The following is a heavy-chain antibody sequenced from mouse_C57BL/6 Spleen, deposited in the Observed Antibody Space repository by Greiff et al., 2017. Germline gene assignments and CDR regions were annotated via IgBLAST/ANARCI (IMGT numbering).Heavy chain of an antibody. Sequence: VKLVESGPGLVQPSQSLSITCTVSGFSLTSYGVHWVRQSPGKGLEWLGVIWRGGSTDYNAAFMSRLSITKDNSKSQVFFKMNSLQADDTAIYYCAKKGERRYAMDYWGQGTSVTVSS. CDR1: GFSLTSYG. J-gene: IGHJ4*01. CDR2: IWRGGST. V-gene: IGHV2-5*01. D-gene: IGHD2-12*01. CDR3: AKKGERRYAMDY.